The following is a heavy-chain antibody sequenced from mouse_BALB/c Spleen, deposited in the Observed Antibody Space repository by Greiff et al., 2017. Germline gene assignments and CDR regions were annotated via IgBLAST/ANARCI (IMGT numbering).Heavy chain of an antibody. V-gene: IGHV1S81*02. J-gene: IGHJ2*01. CDR1: GFTFTSYW. CDR3: ARRGSDY. CDR2: INPSNGRT. Sequence: QVQLQQPGADLVKPGASVKLSCTASGFTFTSYWMHWVKQRPGQGLEWIGEINPSNGRTNYNEKFKSKATLTVDKSSSTAYMQLSSLTSEDSAVYYGARRGSDYWGQGTTLTVSS. D-gene: IGHD1-1*01.